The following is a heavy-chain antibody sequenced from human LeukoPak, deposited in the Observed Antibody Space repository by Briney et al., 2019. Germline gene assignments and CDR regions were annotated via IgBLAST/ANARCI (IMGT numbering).Heavy chain of an antibody. V-gene: IGHV3-30*04. D-gene: IGHD2-15*01. CDR3: ASGRVIWDPLGY. Sequence: GGSLRLSCAASGFTFSSYAMHWVRQAPGKGLEWVAVISYDGSNKYYADSAKGRFTISRDNSKNTLYLQMNSLRAEDTAVYYCASGRVIWDPLGYWGQGTLVTVSS. J-gene: IGHJ4*02. CDR1: GFTFSSYA. CDR2: ISYDGSNK.